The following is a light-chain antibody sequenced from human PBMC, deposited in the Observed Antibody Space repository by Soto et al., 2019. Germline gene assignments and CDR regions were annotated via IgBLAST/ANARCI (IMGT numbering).Light chain of an antibody. J-gene: IGLJ1*01. CDR3: SSYTSGTTLYV. Sequence: QSALTQPASVSGSPGQSITISCTGTSSDVGGYNYVSWYQHHAGKAPRLMIYASSNRPSGVSHRFSGSRSGNTASLTISGLQAEGEADYYCSSYTSGTTLYVFGTGTKLTVL. V-gene: IGLV2-14*01. CDR1: SSDVGGYNY. CDR2: ASS.